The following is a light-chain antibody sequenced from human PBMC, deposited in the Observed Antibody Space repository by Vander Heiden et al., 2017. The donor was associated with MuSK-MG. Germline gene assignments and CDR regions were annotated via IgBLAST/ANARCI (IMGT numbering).Light chain of an antibody. CDR2: AAS. CDR3: QQSYTAPFT. V-gene: IGKV1-39*01. Sequence: DIQVTQSPSSLSASVGDRVTITCRASQSISRFLNWYQHKPGKAPQLLIYAASSLHSGVPSRFSGSGSGTDSTLTISSLQPEDVATYYCQQSYTAPFTFGGGTKVEIK. CDR1: QSISRF. J-gene: IGKJ4*01.